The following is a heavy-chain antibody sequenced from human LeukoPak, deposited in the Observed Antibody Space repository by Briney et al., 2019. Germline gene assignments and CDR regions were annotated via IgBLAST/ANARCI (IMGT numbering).Heavy chain of an antibody. Sequence: GGSLRLSCAASGFTFSCYAMHWVRQAPGKGLEYVSAISSNGGSTYYANSVKGRFTISRDNSKNTLYLQMGSLRAEDMAVYYCARSYDFWSGYYLNWFDPWGQGTLVTVSS. CDR3: ARSYDFWSGYYLNWFDP. J-gene: IGHJ5*02. V-gene: IGHV3-64*01. D-gene: IGHD3-3*01. CDR2: ISSNGGST. CDR1: GFTFSCYA.